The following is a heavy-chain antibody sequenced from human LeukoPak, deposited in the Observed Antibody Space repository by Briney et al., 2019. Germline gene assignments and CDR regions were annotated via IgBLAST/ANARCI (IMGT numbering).Heavy chain of an antibody. D-gene: IGHD1-26*01. J-gene: IGHJ4*02. Sequence: ASVKVSCKASGYTFTNYDINWVRQATGQGLEWLGWMSASSGNTGYAQKFQGRVTMTRNTSISTAYMELSSLRSEDTAVYYCARGVSGRFNVPLRTYYFDYWGQGTLVTVSS. CDR2: MSASSGNT. V-gene: IGHV1-8*01. CDR1: GYTFTNYD. CDR3: ARGVSGRFNVPLRTYYFDY.